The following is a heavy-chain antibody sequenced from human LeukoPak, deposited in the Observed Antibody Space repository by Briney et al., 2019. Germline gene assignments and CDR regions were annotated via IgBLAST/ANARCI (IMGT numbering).Heavy chain of an antibody. V-gene: IGHV3-7*03. CDR3: AKTFGSGSYYRPFDY. CDR2: IKEDGSEK. Sequence: GGSLRLSCAASGFRFSSYWMSWVRQAPRKGLEWVANIKEDGSEKYHVDSVKGRFTISRDNAKNSMYLQMDSLRAEDTAVYYCAKTFGSGSYYRPFDYWGQGTLVTVSS. D-gene: IGHD3-10*01. J-gene: IGHJ4*02. CDR1: GFRFSSYW.